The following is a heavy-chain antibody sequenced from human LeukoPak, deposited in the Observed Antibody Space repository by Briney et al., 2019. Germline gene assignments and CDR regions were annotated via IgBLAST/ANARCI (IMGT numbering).Heavy chain of an antibody. CDR2: IKPDGSEK. J-gene: IGHJ4*02. Sequence: PGGSLRLSCAASGFTFSSYWMNWVRQAPGKGLEWVGNIKPDGSEKYFVDSVKGRFTMSRDNAKNSLYLQMNSLRAEDTAVYYCARGSSYRSSWYTDYWGQGTLVTVSS. CDR3: ARGSSYRSSWYTDY. CDR1: GFTFSSYW. D-gene: IGHD6-13*01. V-gene: IGHV3-7*01.